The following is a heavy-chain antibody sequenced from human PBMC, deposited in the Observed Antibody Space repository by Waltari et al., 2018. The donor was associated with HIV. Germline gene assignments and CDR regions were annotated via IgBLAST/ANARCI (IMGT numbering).Heavy chain of an antibody. CDR1: GFTFTTYA. CDR2: ISGSGGRA. CDR3: AKGRLTTTSFDY. V-gene: IGHV3-23*01. D-gene: IGHD4-17*01. Sequence: EVQLLESGGDLVQPGGSLRLSCAGSGFTFTTYAMAWVRQAPGKGPEWVSGISGSGGRAYYSDSVRCRFTISRDDSKNTLYLQMNSLRTEDAAVYYCAKGRLTTTSFDYWGQGTLVTVSS. J-gene: IGHJ4*02.